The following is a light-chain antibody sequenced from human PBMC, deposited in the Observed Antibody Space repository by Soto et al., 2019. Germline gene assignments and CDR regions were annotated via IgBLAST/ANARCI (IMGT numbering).Light chain of an antibody. V-gene: IGLV1-40*01. CDR1: SSNIGAGYD. CDR2: GNS. J-gene: IGLJ1*01. Sequence: QSVLTQPPSVSEAPGQRVTISCTGSSSNIGAGYDVHWYQQLPGTAPKLLIYGNSNRPSGVPDRFSGSKSGTSASLAITGLQAEDEADYYCQPYDSSLSGYVFGTGTKLTVL. CDR3: QPYDSSLSGYV.